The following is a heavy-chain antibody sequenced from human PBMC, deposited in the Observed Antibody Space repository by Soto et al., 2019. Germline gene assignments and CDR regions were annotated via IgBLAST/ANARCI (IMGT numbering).Heavy chain of an antibody. CDR3: ARVPNTAMVPRYFKH. D-gene: IGHD5-18*01. J-gene: IGHJ1*01. CDR1: VVSISSGGYY. V-gene: IGHV4-31*03. Sequence: SETLSLTCTVSVVSISSGGYYWSWIRQHPGKGLEWIGYIYYSGSTYYNPSLKSRVTISVDTSKNQFSLKLSSVTAADTAVYYCARVPNTAMVPRYFKHWGQGTLVTVSS. CDR2: IYYSGST.